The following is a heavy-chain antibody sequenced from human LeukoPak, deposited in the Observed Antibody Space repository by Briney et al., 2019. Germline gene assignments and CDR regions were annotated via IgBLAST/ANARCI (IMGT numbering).Heavy chain of an antibody. V-gene: IGHV4-38-2*01. Sequence: PSETLSLTCAVSGYSISSGHYWGWIRQPPGKGLEWIGSTYHSGSTYYNPSLKSRVTISVDTSKNQFSLKLSSVTAADTAVYYCARLYYSYGIMDFDYWGQGALVTVSS. J-gene: IGHJ4*02. D-gene: IGHD5-18*01. CDR1: GYSISSGHY. CDR2: TYHSGST. CDR3: ARLYYSYGIMDFDY.